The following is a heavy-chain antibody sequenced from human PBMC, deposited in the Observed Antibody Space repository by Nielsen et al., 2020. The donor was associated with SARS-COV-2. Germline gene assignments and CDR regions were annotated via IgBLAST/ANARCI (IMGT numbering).Heavy chain of an antibody. V-gene: IGHV3-9*01. CDR3: AAHSSGWDNYYYYGMDV. CDR1: GFTFDDYA. CDR2: ISWNSGSI. J-gene: IGHJ6*02. Sequence: GGSLRLSCAASGFTFDDYAMHWVRQAPGKGLEWVSGISWNSGSIGYADSVKGRFTISRDNAKNSLYLQMNSLRAEDTALYYCAAHSSGWDNYYYYGMDVWGQGTTVTVSS. D-gene: IGHD6-19*01.